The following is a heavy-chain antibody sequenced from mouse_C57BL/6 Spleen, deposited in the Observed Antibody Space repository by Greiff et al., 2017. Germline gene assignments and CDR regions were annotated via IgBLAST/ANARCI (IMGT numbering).Heavy chain of an antibody. CDR3: ARPDYYGSSWYWYFDV. V-gene: IGHV5-17*01. J-gene: IGHJ1*03. Sequence: EVHLVESGGGLVKPGGSLKLSCAASGFTFSDYGMHWVRQAPEKGLEWVAYISSGSSTIYYADTVKGRFTISRDNAKNTLFLQRTSLRSEDTAMYYCARPDYYGSSWYWYFDVWGTGTTVTVSS. CDR2: ISSGSSTI. D-gene: IGHD1-1*01. CDR1: GFTFSDYG.